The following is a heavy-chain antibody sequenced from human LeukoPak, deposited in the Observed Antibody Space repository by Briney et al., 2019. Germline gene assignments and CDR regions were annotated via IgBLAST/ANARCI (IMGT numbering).Heavy chain of an antibody. CDR1: GGSISGYY. D-gene: IGHD3-16*01. CDR3: ARFGVDYDMDV. V-gene: IGHV4-59*01. J-gene: IGHJ6*02. Sequence: SETLSLTCTVPGGSISGYYWTWIRQPPGKGLEWIGQIYYTGRADYNPSLKSRITISVDTSKNQISLRLSSVTAADTAIYYCARFGVDYDMDVWGQGTTVTVSS. CDR2: IYYTGRA.